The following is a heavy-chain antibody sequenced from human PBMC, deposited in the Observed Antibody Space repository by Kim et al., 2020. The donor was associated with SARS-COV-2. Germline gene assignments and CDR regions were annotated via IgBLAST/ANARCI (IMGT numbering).Heavy chain of an antibody. V-gene: IGHV4-39*01. Sequence: SETLSLTCTVAGDSISSDYYSWGRDRPPPGKGRVWIGCIFYNGDTDSTPYLRNRVTISVDTSKKYLYLRLSPVTAADTAVYYWSRHTDGSGSSYVYW. CDR2: IFYNGDT. D-gene: IGHD3-10*01. J-gene: IGHJ2*01. CDR3: SRHTDGSGSSYVYW. CDR1: GDSISSDYYS.